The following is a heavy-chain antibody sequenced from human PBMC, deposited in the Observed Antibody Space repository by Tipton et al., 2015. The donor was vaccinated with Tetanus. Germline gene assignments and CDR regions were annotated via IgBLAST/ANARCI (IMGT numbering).Heavy chain of an antibody. D-gene: IGHD1-26*01. V-gene: IGHV4-31*03. Sequence: VKPTQTLSLTCTVSGGSITSGGYYWSWIRQHPGKGLEWIGDIYYSGSTYYNPSLKSRVTISVDTSKNQFSLKLNSVTAADTAVYYCARDQARGARGWNYFDYWGQGTLVTVSS. CDR3: ARDQARGARGWNYFDY. CDR2: IYYSGST. J-gene: IGHJ4*02. CDR1: GGSITSGGYY.